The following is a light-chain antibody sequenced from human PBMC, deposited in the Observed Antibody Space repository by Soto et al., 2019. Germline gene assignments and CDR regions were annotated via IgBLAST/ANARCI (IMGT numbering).Light chain of an antibody. Sequence: DIVMTQSPLSLPVTPGEPASISCRSSQSLLHSNGYNYLDWYLQKPGQSPQLMISLGSNRTSGGPDRLSGSGSGTDFTLKISRVEAEDVRVYFCMQALQTPPFTFGPGTKVDIK. V-gene: IGKV2-28*01. J-gene: IGKJ3*01. CDR1: QSLLHSNGYNY. CDR3: MQALQTPPFT. CDR2: LGS.